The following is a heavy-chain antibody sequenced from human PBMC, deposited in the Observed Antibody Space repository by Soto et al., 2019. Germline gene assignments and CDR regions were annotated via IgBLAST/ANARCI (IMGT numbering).Heavy chain of an antibody. CDR3: ARADMPDNWFDP. Sequence: QVQLVQSGAEVKRPGASVKVSCKASGYTFSNYGITWVRQAPGQGLEWMGWISAYNGNTNYEQKFQGRVTMTTDASTSTAYMELRSLRSDDTAVYFCARADMPDNWFDPWGQGTLVTVSS. V-gene: IGHV1-18*04. J-gene: IGHJ5*02. CDR1: GYTFSNYG. CDR2: ISAYNGNT. D-gene: IGHD2-15*01.